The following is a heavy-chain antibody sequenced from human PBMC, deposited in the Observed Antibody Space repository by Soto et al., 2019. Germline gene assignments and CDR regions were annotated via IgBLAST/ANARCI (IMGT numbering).Heavy chain of an antibody. CDR2: ISYGGTNT. CDR1: GFTFSSYA. J-gene: IGHJ4*02. CDR3: ARDPHSTWVRLWRPFDY. Sequence: TGGSLRLSCAASGFTFSSYALHWVRQAPGKGLEGGAVISYGGTNTDYADCVKGRFTISRDNSQNTLFLQMNSPKIEDTAVYFCARDPHSTWVRLWRPFDYWGLGTLVPASS. D-gene: IGHD3-16*01. V-gene: IGHV3-30-3*01.